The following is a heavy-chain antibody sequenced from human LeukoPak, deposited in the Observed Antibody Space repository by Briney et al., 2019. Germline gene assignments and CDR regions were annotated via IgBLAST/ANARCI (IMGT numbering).Heavy chain of an antibody. Sequence: PGGSLRLSCAASGFSISNYWMSWVRQAPGKGLEWVSYIDGHSGIIYYADSVQGRFTISRDNAKDSVFLQMNGLRVDDTAVYYCARTYDFGRGPPGDAFDNWGQGTLVTVPS. CDR1: GFSISNYW. CDR3: ARTYDFGRGPPGDAFDN. CDR2: IDGHSGII. D-gene: IGHD3-3*01. V-gene: IGHV3-48*01. J-gene: IGHJ3*02.